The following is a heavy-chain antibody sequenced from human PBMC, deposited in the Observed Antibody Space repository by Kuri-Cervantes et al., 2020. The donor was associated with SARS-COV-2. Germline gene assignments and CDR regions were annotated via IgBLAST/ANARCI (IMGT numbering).Heavy chain of an antibody. Sequence: LSLTCAASGFTFSDYYMSWIRQAPGKGLEWVSGITWNSGSIAYAESVKGRFTISRDNAKNSLYLQMNSLRPEDTALYYCAKGRRQHYDLRGGWFDPWGQGNLVTVSS. CDR1: GFTFSDYY. J-gene: IGHJ5*02. CDR3: AKGRRQHYDLRGGWFDP. CDR2: ITWNSGSI. D-gene: IGHD4-17*01. V-gene: IGHV3-9*01.